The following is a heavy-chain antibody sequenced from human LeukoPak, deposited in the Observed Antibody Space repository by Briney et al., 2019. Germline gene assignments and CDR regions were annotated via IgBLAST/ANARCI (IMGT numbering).Heavy chain of an antibody. D-gene: IGHD3-22*01. CDR2: IKQDGSDK. V-gene: IGHV3-7*04. CDR3: ASDPDDSSWGLRYFDY. Sequence: GGSLRLSCAPSGFTFSSYWMSWVRQAPGEGLEWVANIKQDGSDKYYVDSVRGRYTLSRDNAKNSLSIKKNTVRAEDTGVYFCASDPDDSSWGLRYFDYWGQGNLVTVSS. CDR1: GFTFSSYW. J-gene: IGHJ4*02.